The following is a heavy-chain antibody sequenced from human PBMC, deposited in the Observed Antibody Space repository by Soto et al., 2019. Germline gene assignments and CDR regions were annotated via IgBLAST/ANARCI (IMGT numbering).Heavy chain of an antibody. J-gene: IGHJ4*02. V-gene: IGHV4-59*01. Sequence: SETLSLTCTVSGGSISSYYWSWIRQPPGKGLEWIGYIYYSGSTNYNPSLKSRVTISVDTSKNQFSLKLSSVTAADTAVYYCARGYCSGGSCFDYWGQGTLVTSPQ. CDR2: IYYSGST. D-gene: IGHD2-15*01. CDR3: ARGYCSGGSCFDY. CDR1: GGSISSYY.